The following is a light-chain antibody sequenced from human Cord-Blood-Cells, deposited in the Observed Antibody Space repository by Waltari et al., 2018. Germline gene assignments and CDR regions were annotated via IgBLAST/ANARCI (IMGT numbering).Light chain of an antibody. CDR1: KLGDKY. CDR2: QDS. CDR3: QAWDSSTAV. V-gene: IGLV3-1*01. J-gene: IGLJ2*01. Sequence: SYELTQPPSVSVSPGQTASITCYGDKLGDKYACWYQQKPGQSPVLVIYQDSKRPSGIPERCSSSNSGNTATLTISGTQAMDEADYYCQAWDSSTAVFGGGTKLTVL.